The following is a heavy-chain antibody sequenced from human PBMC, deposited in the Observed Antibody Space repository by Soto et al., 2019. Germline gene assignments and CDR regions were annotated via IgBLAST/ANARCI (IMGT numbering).Heavy chain of an antibody. Sequence: GGSLRLSCAASGFTFSGSAMHWVRQASEKGLEWVGRIRSKANSYATAYAASVKGRFTISRDDSKNTAYLQMNSLKTEDTAVYYCTRLGDGYKNWGQGTLVTVSS. CDR1: GFTFSGSA. CDR2: IRSKANSYAT. D-gene: IGHD5-12*01. CDR3: TRLGDGYKN. J-gene: IGHJ4*02. V-gene: IGHV3-73*01.